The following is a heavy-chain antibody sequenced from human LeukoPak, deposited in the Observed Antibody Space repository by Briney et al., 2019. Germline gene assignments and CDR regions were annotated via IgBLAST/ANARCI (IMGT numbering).Heavy chain of an antibody. CDR2: IYTSGRT. CDR3: ARDSAERAWDY. J-gene: IGHJ4*02. Sequence: SETLSLTCTVSGGSISSYYWTWIRQPAGKGLEWIGRIYTSGRTNYNSSLKSRVTMSVDTSKNQFSLNLTSVTAADTAVYYCARDSAERAWDYWGQGTLVTVSS. V-gene: IGHV4-4*07. D-gene: IGHD6-25*01. CDR1: GGSISSYY.